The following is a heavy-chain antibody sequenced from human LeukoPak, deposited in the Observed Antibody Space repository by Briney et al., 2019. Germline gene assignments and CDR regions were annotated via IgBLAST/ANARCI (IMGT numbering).Heavy chain of an antibody. CDR1: GFTFSSYW. J-gene: IGHJ5*02. CDR2: INTDGSST. CDR3: ARDLGAYYDSSDNWFDP. Sequence: GGSLRLSCAASGFTFSSYWMHWVRQAPGKGLVWVSRINTDGSSTSYADSVKGRFTISRDNAKNTLYLQMNSLRAEDTALYYCARDLGAYYDSSDNWFDPWGQGTLVTVPS. D-gene: IGHD3-22*01. V-gene: IGHV3-74*01.